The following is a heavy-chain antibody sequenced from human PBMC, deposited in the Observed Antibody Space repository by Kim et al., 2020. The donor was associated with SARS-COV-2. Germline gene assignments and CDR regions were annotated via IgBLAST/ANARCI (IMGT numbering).Heavy chain of an antibody. Sequence: SETLSLTCTVSGGSISSYYWSWIRQPPGKGLEWIGYIYYSGSTNYNPSLKSRVTISVDTSKNQFSLKLSSVTAADTAVYYCARGDSSGWYYYYGMDVWGQGTTVTVSS. J-gene: IGHJ6*02. CDR2: IYYSGST. V-gene: IGHV4-59*01. CDR1: GGSISSYY. CDR3: ARGDSSGWYYYYGMDV. D-gene: IGHD6-19*01.